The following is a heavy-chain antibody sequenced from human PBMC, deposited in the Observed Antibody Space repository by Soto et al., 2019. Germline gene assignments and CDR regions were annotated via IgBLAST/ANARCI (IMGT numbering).Heavy chain of an antibody. CDR3: AHRPFNSACHDAYDI. Sequence: QITLKESGPTLVKPTETLTLTCTFSGFSLSARGEGVGWIRQPPGKALEWLAIIYWDDDKRYSPSLRTTFTITKDTSKNQVVLTMTNMDPVDTATYFCAHRPFNSACHDAYDIWGPGTMVTVSS. V-gene: IGHV2-5*02. J-gene: IGHJ3*02. CDR1: GFSLSARGEG. D-gene: IGHD5-18*01. CDR2: IYWDDDK.